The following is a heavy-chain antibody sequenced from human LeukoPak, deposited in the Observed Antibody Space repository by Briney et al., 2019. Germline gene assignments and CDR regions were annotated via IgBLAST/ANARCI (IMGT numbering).Heavy chain of an antibody. J-gene: IGHJ6*02. D-gene: IGHD4-11*01. V-gene: IGHV4-59*08. CDR1: GDSISCYH. Sequence: TSETLSLTCTVSGDSISCYHWSWIRQSPGKGLEWIGHIYYSGGTRYNASLKSRLTISVDTSKKQFSLKVTSVTAADTAVYYCARHGSGTTGRLYYYDGMDVWGQGTTVTVSS. CDR3: ARHGSGTTGRLYYYDGMDV. CDR2: IYYSGGT.